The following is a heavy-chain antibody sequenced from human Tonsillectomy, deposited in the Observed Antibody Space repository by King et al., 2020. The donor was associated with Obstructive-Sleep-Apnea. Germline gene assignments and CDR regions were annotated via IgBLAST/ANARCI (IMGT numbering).Heavy chain of an antibody. Sequence: VQLQESGPGLVKPSETLSLTCTVSGGSISRYDWSWIRHPPGKGLEWIGYIYSSGSTNYNPSLTSRVTISVDPSKNQFSLKLGSVTAADTAVYYCAREVGHILTGPLYFDLWGRGTLVTVSS. D-gene: IGHD3-9*01. J-gene: IGHJ2*01. CDR3: AREVGHILTGPLYFDL. CDR1: GGSISRYD. V-gene: IGHV4-59*01. CDR2: IYSSGST.